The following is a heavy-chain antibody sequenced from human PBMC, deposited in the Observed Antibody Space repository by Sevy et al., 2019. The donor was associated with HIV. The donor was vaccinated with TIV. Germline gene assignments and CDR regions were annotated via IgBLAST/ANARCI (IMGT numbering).Heavy chain of an antibody. V-gene: IGHV3-30*14. Sequence: GGSLRLSCAASGFTFSDYSMHWVRQAPGKGLEWVAVISYDGRNNKYNVDSVKGRFTISRDNSKNTLFLQMNSLRAEDSAIYYCARDRGEILRSAFDYWGQGTLVIVSS. CDR3: ARDRGEILRSAFDY. CDR2: ISYDGRNNK. CDR1: GFTFSDYS. D-gene: IGHD3-16*01. J-gene: IGHJ4*02.